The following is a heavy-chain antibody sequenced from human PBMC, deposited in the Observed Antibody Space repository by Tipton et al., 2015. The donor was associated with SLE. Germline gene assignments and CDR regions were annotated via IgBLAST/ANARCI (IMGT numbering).Heavy chain of an antibody. D-gene: IGHD2-15*01. Sequence: TLSLTCIVSGGSISNFYWSWIRQPPGKGLEWIGNVYYRGSTNYNPSLQSRVTISLDTSKTQFSLRLTSVIAADTAVYYCARDLASSYGIDVWGQGTTVTVSS. CDR1: GGSISNFY. J-gene: IGHJ6*02. CDR2: VYYRGST. V-gene: IGHV4-59*01. CDR3: ARDLASSYGIDV.